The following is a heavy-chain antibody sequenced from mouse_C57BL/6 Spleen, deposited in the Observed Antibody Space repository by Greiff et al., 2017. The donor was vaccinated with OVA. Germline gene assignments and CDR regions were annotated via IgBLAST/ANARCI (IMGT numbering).Heavy chain of an antibody. D-gene: IGHD1-1*01. J-gene: IGHJ2*01. V-gene: IGHV1-53*01. Sequence: QVQLQQPGPELVKPGASVKLSCKASGYTFTSYWMHWVKQRPGQGLEWIGNINPSNGGTNYNEKFKSKATLTVDKSSSTAYMQLSSLTSEDSAVYYCARLGTTVVAPFDYWGQGTTLTVSS. CDR3: ARLGTTVVAPFDY. CDR1: GYTFTSYW. CDR2: INPSNGGT.